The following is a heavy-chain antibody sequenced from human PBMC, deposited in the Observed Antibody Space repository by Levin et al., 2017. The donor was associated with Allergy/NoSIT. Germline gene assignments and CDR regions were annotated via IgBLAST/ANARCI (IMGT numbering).Heavy chain of an antibody. D-gene: IGHD4-23*01. Sequence: GESLKISCAASGFTFSKYAMTWVRQAPEKGLEWVSSISDGNTYYAESVKGRFTISRDNSKNTLYLQMDSLRADDTAVYSCAKDAVTGNSRWDAFDIWGQGTVVTV. CDR1: GFTFSKYA. CDR2: ISDGNT. V-gene: IGHV3-23*01. CDR3: AKDAVTGNSRWDAFDI. J-gene: IGHJ3*02.